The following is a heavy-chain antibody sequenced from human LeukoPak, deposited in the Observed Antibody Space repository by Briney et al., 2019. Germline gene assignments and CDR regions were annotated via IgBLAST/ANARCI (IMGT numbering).Heavy chain of an antibody. CDR3: ARGNGWYVY. Sequence: SETLSLTCTVSGGSISSYYWSWIRQPPGKGLEWIGYMHYSGSTNYNPSLKSRLTISVDTSKNQFSLMLSSVTAADTALYYCARGNGWYVYWGQGTLVTVSS. CDR2: MHYSGST. CDR1: GGSISSYY. J-gene: IGHJ4*02. D-gene: IGHD6-19*01. V-gene: IGHV4-59*01.